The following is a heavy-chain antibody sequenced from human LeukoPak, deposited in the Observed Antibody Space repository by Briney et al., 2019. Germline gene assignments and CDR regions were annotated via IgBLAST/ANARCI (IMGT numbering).Heavy chain of an antibody. CDR2: IGTAGDT. J-gene: IGHJ6*03. V-gene: IGHV3-13*01. CDR3: ARMGCSSTSCYVYYMDV. Sequence: GGSLRLSCAASGFTFSSYDMHWVRQATGKGLEWVSAIGTAGDTYYPGSVKGRFTISRDNAKNSLYLQMNSLRAEDTAVYYCARMGCSSTSCYVYYMDVWGKGTTVTVSS. CDR1: GFTFSSYD. D-gene: IGHD2-2*01.